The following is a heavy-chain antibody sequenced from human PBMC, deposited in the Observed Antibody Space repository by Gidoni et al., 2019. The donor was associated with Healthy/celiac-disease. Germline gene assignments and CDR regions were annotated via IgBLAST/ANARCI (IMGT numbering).Heavy chain of an antibody. CDR1: GGSISSGSYY. CDR3: ARAHRVVVATFDY. V-gene: IGHV4-61*02. J-gene: IGHJ4*02. CDR2: IYTSGST. D-gene: IGHD2-15*01. Sequence: QVQLQESGPGLVKPSQTLSLTCTVSGGSISSGSYYWSWIRPPAGKGLEWIGRIYTSGSTNYNPSLKSRVTISVDTSKNQFSLKLSSVTAADTAVYYCARAHRVVVATFDYWGQGTLVTVSS.